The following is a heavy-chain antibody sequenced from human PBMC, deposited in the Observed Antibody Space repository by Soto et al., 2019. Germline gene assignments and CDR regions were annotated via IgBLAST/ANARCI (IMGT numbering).Heavy chain of an antibody. CDR1: GVSISSGDYY. J-gene: IGHJ3*02. D-gene: IGHD3-22*01. Sequence: TLSLTCTVSGVSISSGDYYWSWIRQPPGKGLEWIGYIYYSGSTYYNPSLKSRVTISVDTSKNQFSLKLSSVTAADTAVYYCARGGSGYYGDAFDIWGQGTMVTVSS. CDR3: ARGGSGYYGDAFDI. V-gene: IGHV4-30-4*01. CDR2: IYYSGST.